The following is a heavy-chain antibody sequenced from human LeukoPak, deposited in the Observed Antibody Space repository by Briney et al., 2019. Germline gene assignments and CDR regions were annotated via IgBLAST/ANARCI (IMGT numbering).Heavy chain of an antibody. CDR1: GFTLSGHW. CDR3: TRDRSRAEDD. D-gene: IGHD1-14*01. Sequence: GGSLRLSCAASGFTLSGHWMSWVRQALGKGLEWVANINQGGSDKYYVDSVKGRFTISRDNANNLLYLQMNSLRGEDTAVYYCTRDRSRAEDDWGQGTLVTVSS. V-gene: IGHV3-7*01. J-gene: IGHJ4*02. CDR2: INQGGSDK.